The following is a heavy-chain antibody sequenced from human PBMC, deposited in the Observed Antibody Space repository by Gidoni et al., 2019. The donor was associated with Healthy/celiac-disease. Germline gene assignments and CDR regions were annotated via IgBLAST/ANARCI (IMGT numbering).Heavy chain of an antibody. J-gene: IGHJ6*02. CDR2: INPNSGGT. V-gene: IGHV1-2*06. Sequence: QVQLVQSGAEVKKPGASVKVSCKASGYTFTGYYMHWVRQAPGQGLEWMGRINPNSGGTNYALKFQGRVTMTRDTSISTAYMELSRLRSDDTAVYYCARVRTSPYYYGMDVWGQGTTVTVSS. CDR3: ARVRTSPYYYGMDV. CDR1: GYTFTGYY.